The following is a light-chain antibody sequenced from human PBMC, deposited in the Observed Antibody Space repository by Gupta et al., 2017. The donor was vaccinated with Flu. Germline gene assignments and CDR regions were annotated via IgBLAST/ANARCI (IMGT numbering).Light chain of an antibody. Sequence: NFMLTQPHSVSESPGKTVTISCTRSSGSIDFNYVQWYQQRPGSAPTPVLCDDNRRPSGVPERGSCSIYSYSNSASLXSXRLKTEXESSYYSKSYVKGAGVCGGGTKLTVL. V-gene: IGLV6-57*03. CDR1: SGSIDFNY. CDR2: DDN. CDR3: KSYVKGAGV. J-gene: IGLJ3*02.